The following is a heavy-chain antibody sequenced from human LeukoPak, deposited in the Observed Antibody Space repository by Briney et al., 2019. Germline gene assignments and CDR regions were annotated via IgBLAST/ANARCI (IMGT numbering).Heavy chain of an antibody. J-gene: IGHJ6*02. CDR3: ARRLMVYARVYGMDV. Sequence: ASVKVSCKASGYTFTSYGISWVRQAPGQGLEWMGWISAYNGNTNYAQKLQGRVTMTTDTSTSTAYMELRSLRSDDMAVYYCARRLMVYARVYGMDVWGQGTTVTVSS. V-gene: IGHV1-18*03. CDR2: ISAYNGNT. D-gene: IGHD2-8*01. CDR1: GYTFTSYG.